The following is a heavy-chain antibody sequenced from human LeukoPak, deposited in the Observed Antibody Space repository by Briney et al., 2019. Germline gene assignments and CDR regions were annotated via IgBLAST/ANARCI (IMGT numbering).Heavy chain of an antibody. D-gene: IGHD2-2*01. V-gene: IGHV3-48*03. CDR1: GFTFRSYE. CDR3: ASLGYCSSTSCSGHY. J-gene: IGHJ4*02. CDR2: ISSSGSTI. Sequence: GGSLRLSCAASGFTFRSYEMNWVRQAPGKGLEWVSYISSSGSTIYYADSVKGRFTISRDNAKNSLYLQMNSLRAEDTAVYYCASLGYCSSTSCSGHYWGQGTLVTVSS.